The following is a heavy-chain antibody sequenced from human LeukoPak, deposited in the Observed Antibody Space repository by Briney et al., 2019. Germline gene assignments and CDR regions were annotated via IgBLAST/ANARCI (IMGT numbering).Heavy chain of an antibody. Sequence: ATVKVSCKASGGTFSSYAISWVRQAPGQGLEWMGRIIPILGIANYARKFQGRVTITADKSTGSAYMELGSLRSEDTAVYYCAGGLQFLDYWGQGTLVTVSS. V-gene: IGHV1-69*04. CDR2: IIPILGIA. D-gene: IGHD5-24*01. CDR3: AGGLQFLDY. J-gene: IGHJ4*02. CDR1: GGTFSSYA.